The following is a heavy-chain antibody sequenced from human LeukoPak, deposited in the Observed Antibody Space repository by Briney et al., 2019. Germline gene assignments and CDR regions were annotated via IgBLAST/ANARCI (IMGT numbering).Heavy chain of an antibody. Sequence: GGSLILSCGASGITFSSYGIHWVRQAPGKGVEWVAVISWDGKIRYYGDSVKGRVTISRDNSKSEVYLQMHSLRPEDTALYYCASYEIWTGHHYPFDHWGQGTLVTVSS. V-gene: IGHV3-30*03. CDR3: ASYEIWTGHHYPFDH. CDR1: GITFSSYG. CDR2: ISWDGKIR. J-gene: IGHJ5*02. D-gene: IGHD3-9*01.